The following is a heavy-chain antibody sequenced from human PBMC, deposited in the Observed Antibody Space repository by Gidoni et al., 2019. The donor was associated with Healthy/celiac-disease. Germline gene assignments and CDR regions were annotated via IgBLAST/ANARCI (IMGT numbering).Heavy chain of an antibody. Sequence: QVQLVQSGAEVKKPGSSVQVYCKASGGTFSSYALSWVRQAPGQGLEWMGGIIPIFGTANYAQKFQGRVTITADETTSTAYMELSSLRSEDTAVYYCARVIGGYDFWSGYGMDVWGQGTTVTVSS. J-gene: IGHJ6*02. D-gene: IGHD3-3*01. CDR3: ARVIGGYDFWSGYGMDV. CDR2: IIPIFGTA. CDR1: GGTFSSYA. V-gene: IGHV1-69*01.